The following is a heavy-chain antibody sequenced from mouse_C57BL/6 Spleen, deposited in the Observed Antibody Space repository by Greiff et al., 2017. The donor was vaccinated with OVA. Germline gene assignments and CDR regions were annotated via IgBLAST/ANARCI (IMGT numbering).Heavy chain of an antibody. CDR3: ARGGYSNYFTWFAY. V-gene: IGHV5-4*03. CDR1: GFTFSSYA. D-gene: IGHD2-5*01. Sequence: DVKLVESGGGLVKPGGSLKLSCAASGFTFSSYAMSWVRQTPEKRLEWVATISDGGSYTYYPDNVKGRFTISRDNAKNNLYLQMSHLKSEDTAMYYCARGGYSNYFTWFAYWGQGTLVTVSA. CDR2: ISDGGSYT. J-gene: IGHJ3*01.